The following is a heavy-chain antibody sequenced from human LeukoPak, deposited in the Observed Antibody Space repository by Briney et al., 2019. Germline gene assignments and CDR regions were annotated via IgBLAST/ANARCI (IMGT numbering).Heavy chain of an antibody. CDR3: AGVESRGLITMVRGVIYGMDV. J-gene: IGHJ6*02. V-gene: IGHV1-46*03. D-gene: IGHD3-10*01. CDR1: GYTFTSYY. CDR2: INPSGGST. Sequence: ASVKVSCKASGYTFTSYYMHWVRQAPGQGLEWMGIINPSGGSTSYAQKFQGRVTMTRDTSTSTVYMELSSLRSEDTAVYYCAGVESRGLITMVRGVIYGMDVWGQGTTVTVSS.